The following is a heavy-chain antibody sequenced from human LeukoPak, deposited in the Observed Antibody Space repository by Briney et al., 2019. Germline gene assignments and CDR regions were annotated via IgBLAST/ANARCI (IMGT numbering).Heavy chain of an antibody. D-gene: IGHD3-9*01. J-gene: IGHJ4*02. CDR1: GGSITSNIHH. Sequence: SETLSLTCTVSGGSITSNIHHWDWIRQAPGKGLEWIGNIYYSGTTSYNPSLQSRVSISVDTSKNQFSLRLSSVTAADTAVYYCARRGDILTDYAFDYWGQGTLVTVSS. CDR3: ARRGDILTDYAFDY. V-gene: IGHV4-39*01. CDR2: IYYSGTT.